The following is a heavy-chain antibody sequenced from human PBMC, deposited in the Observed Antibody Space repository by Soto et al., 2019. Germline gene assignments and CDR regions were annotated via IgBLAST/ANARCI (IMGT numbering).Heavy chain of an antibody. CDR1: GGTFSSYT. CDR2: IIPILGIA. J-gene: IGHJ4*02. Sequence: QVQLVQSGAEVKKPGSSVKVSCKASGGTFSSYTISWVRQAPGQGLEWMGRIIPILGIANYAQKFQGRVTXTXAKATSTAYMELSSLRSEDTAVYYCARDSGDDNFDYWGQGTLVTVSS. V-gene: IGHV1-69*08. CDR3: ARDSGDDNFDY. D-gene: IGHD5-12*01.